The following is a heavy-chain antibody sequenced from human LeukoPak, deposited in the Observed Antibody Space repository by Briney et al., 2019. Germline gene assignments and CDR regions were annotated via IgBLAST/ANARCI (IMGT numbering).Heavy chain of an antibody. Sequence: GGSLRLSCAASGFTFSSYGMHWVRQAPGKGLEWVAVIWYDGSNKYYADSVKGRFTISRDNSKNTLYLQMNSLRAEDTAMYYCARDPDYGDYQKIFDYWGQGTLVTVSS. D-gene: IGHD4-17*01. J-gene: IGHJ4*02. CDR3: ARDPDYGDYQKIFDY. V-gene: IGHV3-33*01. CDR1: GFTFSSYG. CDR2: IWYDGSNK.